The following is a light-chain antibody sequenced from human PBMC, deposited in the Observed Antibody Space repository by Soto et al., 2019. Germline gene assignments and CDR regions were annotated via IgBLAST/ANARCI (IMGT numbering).Light chain of an antibody. CDR2: GIS. Sequence: EIVLTQSPGTLSLSPGERATLSCRASHTISSSYLAWYQQKPGQAPRLLMYGISRRATGIPDRFSGSGSGTDFTLTITSLEPDDFAVYYCQQYVTSSPRTFGQGTKGGNQT. CDR1: HTISSSY. CDR3: QQYVTSSPRT. J-gene: IGKJ1*01. V-gene: IGKV3-20*01.